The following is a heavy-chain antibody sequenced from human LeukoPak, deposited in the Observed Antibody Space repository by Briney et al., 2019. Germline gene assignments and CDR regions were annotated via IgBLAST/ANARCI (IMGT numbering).Heavy chain of an antibody. V-gene: IGHV3-23*01. D-gene: IGHD3-10*01. J-gene: IGHJ4*02. CDR3: AKLYGSGSSNIDY. CDR1: GFTFRNYA. CDR2: ISVSGDYT. Sequence: GGSLRLSCAASGFTFRNYAMSWVRQAPGKGPEWVSAISVSGDYTYYADSVKGRFTVSRDNSKNTLYLEMNSLRAEDTAVYYCAKLYGSGSSNIDYWGQGTLVTVSS.